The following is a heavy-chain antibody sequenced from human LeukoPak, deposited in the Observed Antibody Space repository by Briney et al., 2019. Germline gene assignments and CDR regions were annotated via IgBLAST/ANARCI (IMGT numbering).Heavy chain of an antibody. D-gene: IGHD6-13*01. J-gene: IGHJ4*02. CDR1: GGSFSGYY. V-gene: IGHV4-34*01. Sequence: SETLSLTCAVYGGSFSGYYWSWIRQPPGRGLECIGEINHSGSTNYNPSLKSRVTISVDTSKNQFSLKLSSMTAADTAIYYCARLLKYSSSWYKSKSFDYWGQGTLVTVSS. CDR3: ARLLKYSSSWYKSKSFDY. CDR2: INHSGST.